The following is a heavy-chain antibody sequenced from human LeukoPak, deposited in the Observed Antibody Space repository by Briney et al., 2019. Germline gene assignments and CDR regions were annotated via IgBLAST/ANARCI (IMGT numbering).Heavy chain of an antibody. CDR1: GGSISSSSYY. CDR3: ASYSSSWQIFDY. J-gene: IGHJ4*02. D-gene: IGHD6-13*01. V-gene: IGHV4-39*07. Sequence: SETLSLTCTVSGGSISSSSYYWGWIRQPPGKGLEWIGSIYYSGSTYYNPSLKSRVTISVDTSKNQFSLKLSSVTAADTAVYYCASYSSSWQIFDYWGQGTLVTVSS. CDR2: IYYSGST.